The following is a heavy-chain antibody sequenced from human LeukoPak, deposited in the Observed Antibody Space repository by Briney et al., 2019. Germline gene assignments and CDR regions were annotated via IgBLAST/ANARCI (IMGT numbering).Heavy chain of an antibody. CDR3: ARDIRGHDFWSGYYGLDV. J-gene: IGHJ6*04. D-gene: IGHD3-3*01. V-gene: IGHV3-21*01. Sequence: GGSLRLSCVGSGISFSSYAMNWVRQAPGKGLEWVSSISATTDYIYYADSVKGRFTISRDNSKNSLFLEMNSLRAEDTAVYYCARDIRGHDFWSGYYGLDVWGKGTTVTVSS. CDR1: GISFSSYA. CDR2: ISATTDYI.